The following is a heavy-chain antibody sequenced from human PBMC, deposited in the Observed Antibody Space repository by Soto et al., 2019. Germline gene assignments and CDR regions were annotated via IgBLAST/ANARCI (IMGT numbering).Heavy chain of an antibody. D-gene: IGHD2-15*01. J-gene: IGHJ6*02. CDR2: ISGSGGST. CDR1: GFTFSSYA. Sequence: GSLRLSCAASGFTFSSYAMSWVRQAPGKGLEWVSAISGSGGSTYYADSVKGRFTISRDNSKNTLYLQMNSLRAEDTAVYYRAKTSGKDIVVVVAVYYYGMDVWGQGTTVTVSS. CDR3: AKTSGKDIVVVVAVYYYGMDV. V-gene: IGHV3-23*01.